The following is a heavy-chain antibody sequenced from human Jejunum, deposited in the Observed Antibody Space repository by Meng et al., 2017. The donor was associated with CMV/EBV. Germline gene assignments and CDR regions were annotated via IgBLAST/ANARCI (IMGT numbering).Heavy chain of an antibody. CDR2: IHHSGTT. CDR1: RTFW. V-gene: IGHV4-59*01. J-gene: IGHJ5*02. D-gene: IGHD2-2*01. CDR3: ARGDHCGTTACYPHWFDP. Sequence: RTFWWSWIRGSPGRGLEWIGYIHHSGTTNRKPSLGSRIAMSVDASNNQFSLKLTSVTAAATAVYYCARGDHCGTTACYPHWFDPWGQGTLVTVSS.